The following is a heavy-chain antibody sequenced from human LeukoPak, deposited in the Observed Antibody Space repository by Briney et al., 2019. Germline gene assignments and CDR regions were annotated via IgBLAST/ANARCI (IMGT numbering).Heavy chain of an antibody. Sequence: GASVKVSCKASGYIFTSNDINWVRRATGQGPEWMGWMNPNSGNTGYAQKFQGRVTLTRNTSISTAYMELSSLRSEDTAVYYCATGDGSGSLYFDYWGQGTLVTVSS. CDR3: ATGDGSGSLYFDY. V-gene: IGHV1-8*01. J-gene: IGHJ4*02. CDR2: MNPNSGNT. CDR1: GYIFTSND. D-gene: IGHD1-26*01.